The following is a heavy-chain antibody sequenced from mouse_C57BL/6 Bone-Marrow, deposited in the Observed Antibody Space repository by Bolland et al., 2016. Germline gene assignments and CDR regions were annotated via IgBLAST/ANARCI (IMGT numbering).Heavy chain of an antibody. V-gene: IGHV1-75*01. CDR3: ARRNPYYYGSRWFAY. D-gene: IGHD1-1*01. J-gene: IGHJ3*01. Sequence: GSTYYNEKFKGKATLTVDKSSSTAYMLLSSLTSEDSAVYFCARRNPYYYGSRWFAYWGQGTLV. CDR2: GST.